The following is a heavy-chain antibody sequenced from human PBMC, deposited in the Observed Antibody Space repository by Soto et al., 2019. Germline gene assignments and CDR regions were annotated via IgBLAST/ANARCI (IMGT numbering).Heavy chain of an antibody. D-gene: IGHD3-22*01. CDR3: ARYDVYYDSSPDAFDI. J-gene: IGHJ3*02. CDR1: GGSISSSSYY. CDR2: IYYSGST. Sequence: QLQLQESGPGLVKPSETLSLTCTVSGGSISSSSYYWGWIRQPPGKGLEWIGSIYYSGSTYYNPSLKSRVTISVDTSKNQFSLKLSSVTAADTAVYYCARYDVYYDSSPDAFDIWGQGTMVTVSS. V-gene: IGHV4-39*01.